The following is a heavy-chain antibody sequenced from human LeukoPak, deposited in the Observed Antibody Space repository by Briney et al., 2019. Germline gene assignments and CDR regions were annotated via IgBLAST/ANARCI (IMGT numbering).Heavy chain of an antibody. V-gene: IGHV4-39*01. CDR2: VYFTGST. CDR3: ARLSHIYDSTPYQGWFDP. CDR1: GGSISTASYY. J-gene: IGHJ5*02. Sequence: SETLSLTCSVSGGSISTASYYWGWIRQSPGKGLEWIGRVYFTGSTYYTPSLKSRVTISVDTSNNQFSLRLSSVTAADTGVYFCARLSHIYDSTPYQGWFDPRGQGTLVTVSS. D-gene: IGHD3-22*01.